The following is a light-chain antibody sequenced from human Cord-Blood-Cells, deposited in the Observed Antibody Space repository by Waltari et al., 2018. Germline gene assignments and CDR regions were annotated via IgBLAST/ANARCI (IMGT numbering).Light chain of an antibody. CDR3: QQYNSYPIT. Sequence: DIQITQSPSTLPASVGDRGTITCRASQSISSWLAWYQQKPGKAPKLLIYDASSLESGVPSRFSGSGSGTEFTLTISSLQPDDFATYYCQQYNSYPITFGQGTRLEIK. V-gene: IGKV1-5*01. J-gene: IGKJ5*01. CDR1: QSISSW. CDR2: DAS.